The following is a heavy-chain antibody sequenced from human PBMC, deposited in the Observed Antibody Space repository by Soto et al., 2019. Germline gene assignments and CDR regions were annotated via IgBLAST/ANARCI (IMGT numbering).Heavy chain of an antibody. D-gene: IGHD6-13*01. CDR3: ASRHSRPYFDY. J-gene: IGHJ4*02. CDR1: GGSISSGDYY. Sequence: QVQLQESGPGLVKPSQTLSLTCTVSGGSISSGDYYWSWIRQPPGKGLEWIGSIYYRGSTYHNPSLKSRVTISVDTSKNQFSLKLNSVTAADTAVYYCASRHSRPYFDYWGQGTLVTVSS. V-gene: IGHV4-30-4*01. CDR2: IYYRGST.